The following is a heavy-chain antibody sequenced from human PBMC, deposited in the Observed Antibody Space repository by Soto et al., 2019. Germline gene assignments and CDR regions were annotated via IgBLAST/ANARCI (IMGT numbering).Heavy chain of an antibody. CDR3: ARYCSGCTCY. J-gene: IGHJ4*02. Sequence: ASVKVSCKASGGTFSSYAISWVRQAPGQGLEWMGGIIPIFGTANYAQKFQGRVTITTDASTSTAYMDLSSLRSEDTAIYYCARYCSGCTCYWGQGTLVTVSS. CDR2: IIPIFGTA. CDR1: GGTFSSYA. D-gene: IGHD2-15*01. V-gene: IGHV1-69*05.